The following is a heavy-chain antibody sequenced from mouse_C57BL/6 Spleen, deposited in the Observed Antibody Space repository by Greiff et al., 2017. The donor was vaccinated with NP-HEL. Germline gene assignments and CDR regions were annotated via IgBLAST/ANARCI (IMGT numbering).Heavy chain of an antibody. CDR2: ISSGGDYI. CDR3: TRDSWENAMDY. CDR1: GFTFSNYA. D-gene: IGHD4-1*01. J-gene: IGHJ4*01. Sequence: DVMLVESGEGLVKPGGSLKLSCAASGFTFSNYAMSWVRQTPEKRLEWVAYISSGGDYIYYADTVKGRFSISRDNARNTLYLQMSSLKSEDTAMYYCTRDSWENAMDYWGQGTSVTVSS. V-gene: IGHV5-9-1*02.